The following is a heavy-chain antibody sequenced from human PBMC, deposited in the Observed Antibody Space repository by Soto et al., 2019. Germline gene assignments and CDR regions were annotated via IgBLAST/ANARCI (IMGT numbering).Heavy chain of an antibody. CDR2: IAYDGNEK. D-gene: IGHD1-26*01. J-gene: IGHJ6*02. V-gene: IGHV3-30*18. CDR1: GFTFKTYA. Sequence: QVQLVESGGGVVQPGTSLRLSCAASGFTFKTYAMHWVRQAPGKGLEWMAVIAYDGNEKFYADSVKGRFTISRDNSKNALYLQINTLRNEDTAVYYCGKEVGDYFPYYYGVDVWGQGTTVTVSS. CDR3: GKEVGDYFPYYYGVDV.